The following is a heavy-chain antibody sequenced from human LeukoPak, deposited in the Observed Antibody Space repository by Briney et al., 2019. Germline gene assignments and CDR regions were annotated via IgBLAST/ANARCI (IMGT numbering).Heavy chain of an antibody. V-gene: IGHV1-18*01. CDR2: ISAYNGNT. Sequence: EASVKVSCKASGYTFTSYGISWVQQAPGQGLEWMGWISAYNGNTNYAQKLQGRVTMTTDTSTSTAYMELRSLRSDDTAVYYCAISYQLPLAHDAFDIWGQGTMVTVSS. CDR1: GYTFTSYG. CDR3: AISYQLPLAHDAFDI. D-gene: IGHD2-2*01. J-gene: IGHJ3*02.